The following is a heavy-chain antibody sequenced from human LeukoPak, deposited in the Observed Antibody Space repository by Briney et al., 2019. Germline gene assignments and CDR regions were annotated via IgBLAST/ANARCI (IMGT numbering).Heavy chain of an antibody. Sequence: GGSLRLSCAASGFTFSSYSMNWVRQAPGKGLEWVSYISSSSSTIYYADPVKGRFTISRDNAKSSLYLQMNSLRAEDTAVYYCARAYYYDSSGYHDYWGQGTLVTVSS. CDR3: ARAYYYDSSGYHDY. D-gene: IGHD3-22*01. CDR2: ISSSSSTI. J-gene: IGHJ4*02. V-gene: IGHV3-48*04. CDR1: GFTFSSYS.